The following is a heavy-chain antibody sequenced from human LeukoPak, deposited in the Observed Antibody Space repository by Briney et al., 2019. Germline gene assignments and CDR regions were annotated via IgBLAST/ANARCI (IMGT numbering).Heavy chain of an antibody. CDR2: IKQDGSVK. D-gene: IGHD2-8*01. J-gene: IGHJ4*02. CDR1: GFTFSTYW. V-gene: IGHV3-7*01. Sequence: HPGGSLRLSCAASGFTFSTYWMSWVRQAPGKGLEWVANIKQDGSVKYYVDSVKGRFTISRDNAKNALYLQMNSLRADDTAVYYCATETNLHYWGQGILVTVSS. CDR3: ATETNLHY.